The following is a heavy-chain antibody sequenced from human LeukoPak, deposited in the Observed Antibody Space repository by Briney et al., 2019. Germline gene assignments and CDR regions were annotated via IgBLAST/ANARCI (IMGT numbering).Heavy chain of an antibody. J-gene: IGHJ4*02. CDR1: GYTFIGYY. CDR3: ARAGGYCGRISCPYYFDY. Sequence: ASVKVSCKASGYTFIGYYMHWVRQAPGQGLEWMGWMNLNSGNTGYAQKFQGRVTMTRNTSISTAYMELSSLRSEDTAVYYCARAGGYCGRISCPYYFDYWGQGSLVAVSS. D-gene: IGHD2-15*01. V-gene: IGHV1-8*01. CDR2: MNLNSGNT.